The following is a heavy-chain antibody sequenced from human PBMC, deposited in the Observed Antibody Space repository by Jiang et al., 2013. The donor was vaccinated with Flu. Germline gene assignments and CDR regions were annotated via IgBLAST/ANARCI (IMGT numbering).Heavy chain of an antibody. J-gene: IGHJ4*02. CDR1: GGSISSRSYN. Sequence: GSGLVKPSETLSLTCTVSGGSISSRSYNWGWIRQPPGKGLEWIGSISYSGNTYYNPSLKSRVTISVDTSKNLFSLKLTSVTAAETAMYYCARTYYDILTGYYPNDYWGQGTLVTVSS. CDR3: ARTYYDILTGYYPNDY. D-gene: IGHD3-9*01. V-gene: IGHV4-39*01. CDR2: ISYSGNT.